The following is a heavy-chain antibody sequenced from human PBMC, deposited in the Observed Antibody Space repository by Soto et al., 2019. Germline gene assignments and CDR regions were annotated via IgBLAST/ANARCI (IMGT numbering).Heavy chain of an antibody. J-gene: IGHJ6*03. CDR1: SGSISSSNW. Sequence: QVQLQESGPGLVKPSGTLSLTCAVSSGSISSSNWWSWVRQPPGKGLEWIGEIYHSGSTNYNPSLKSRVTISVDKSQNQFSLKLSSVTAADTAVYYCARTRFLEWFPFYYYLDVWGKGTTVTVSS. V-gene: IGHV4-4*02. CDR3: ARTRFLEWFPFYYYLDV. D-gene: IGHD3-3*01. CDR2: IYHSGST.